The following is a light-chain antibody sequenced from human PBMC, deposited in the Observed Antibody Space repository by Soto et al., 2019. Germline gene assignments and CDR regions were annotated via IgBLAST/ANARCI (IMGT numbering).Light chain of an antibody. J-gene: IGKJ1*01. CDR3: QKCDSAPWT. Sequence: DIQMTQSPSSLSASVGERVTITCRASQGISKYLAWYQQKPGEFPKLLIYAASSLQSGVPSRFSGSGSGTDFTLTISSLQPDDVATYYCQKCDSAPWTFGQGTKVDIK. CDR2: AAS. CDR1: QGISKY. V-gene: IGKV1-27*01.